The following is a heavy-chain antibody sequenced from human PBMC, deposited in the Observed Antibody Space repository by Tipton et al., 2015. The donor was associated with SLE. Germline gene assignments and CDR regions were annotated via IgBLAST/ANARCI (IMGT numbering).Heavy chain of an antibody. Sequence: TLSLTCTVSGGSISSSSYYWGWIRQPPGKGLEWIGNIYYRGSTYYNPSLKSRVTISVDTSKNQFSLKLSSVTAADTAVYYCARESQSFSSSGYWGQGTLVTISS. CDR3: ARESQSFSSSGY. V-gene: IGHV4-39*07. CDR1: GGSISSSSYY. CDR2: IYYRGST. J-gene: IGHJ4*02. D-gene: IGHD6-6*01.